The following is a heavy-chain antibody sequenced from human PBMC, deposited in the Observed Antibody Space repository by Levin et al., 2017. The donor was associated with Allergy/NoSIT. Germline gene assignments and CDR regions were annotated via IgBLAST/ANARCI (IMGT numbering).Heavy chain of an antibody. V-gene: IGHV3-23*01. D-gene: IGHD1-1*01. J-gene: IGHJ4*02. CDR3: AKSNWNAGGASHY. Sequence: LSLTCAASGFTFSTYAMIWVRQAPGKGLEWVSSISGSDGGTHYADSVKGRFTISRDNSKNMLYLQMNSLSTEDTAIYYCAKSNWNAGGASHYWGQGTQVTVSS. CDR1: GFTFSTYA. CDR2: ISGSDGGT.